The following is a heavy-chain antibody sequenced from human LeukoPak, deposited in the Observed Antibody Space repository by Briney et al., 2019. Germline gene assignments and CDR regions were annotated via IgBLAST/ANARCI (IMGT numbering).Heavy chain of an antibody. J-gene: IGHJ4*02. CDR2: ISASGGVT. V-gene: IGHV3-23*01. CDR3: ARGRATYCFDY. D-gene: IGHD2-21*01. CDR1: GFTFSSYA. Sequence: GGSLRLSCEASGFTFSSYAMSWVRQVPGKGLEWVSSISASGGVTHYADSVKGRFTISRDNSKNTLYLQRSSLRAEDTAVYYCARGRATYCFDYWGQGTLVTVSS.